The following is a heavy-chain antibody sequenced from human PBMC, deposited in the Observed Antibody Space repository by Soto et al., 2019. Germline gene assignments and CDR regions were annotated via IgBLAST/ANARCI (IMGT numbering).Heavy chain of an antibody. CDR2: IYHSGST. J-gene: IGHJ6*02. D-gene: IGHD3-10*01. V-gene: IGHV4-4*02. Sequence: SETLSLTSGVSGRAIISSNWWSWVRQPPGKGLEWIGEIYHSGSTNYNPSLKSRVTISVDKSKNQFSLKLSSVTAADTAVYYCARGRGVTFPYYYYYYGMDVWGQGTTVT. CDR1: GRAIISSNW. CDR3: ARGRGVTFPYYYYYYGMDV.